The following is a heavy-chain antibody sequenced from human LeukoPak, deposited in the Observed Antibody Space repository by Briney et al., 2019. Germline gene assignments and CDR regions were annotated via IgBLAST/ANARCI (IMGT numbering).Heavy chain of an antibody. D-gene: IGHD5-18*01. CDR2: ISAYNGNT. Sequence: ASVKVSCKASGYTFTSYGISWVRQAPGQGLEWMGWISAYNGNTNYAQKLQGRVTMTTDTSASTAYMELSSLRSEDTAVYYCARSQYGYQTIYYYYMDVWGKGTTVTVSS. V-gene: IGHV1-18*01. J-gene: IGHJ6*03. CDR3: ARSQYGYQTIYYYYMDV. CDR1: GYTFTSYG.